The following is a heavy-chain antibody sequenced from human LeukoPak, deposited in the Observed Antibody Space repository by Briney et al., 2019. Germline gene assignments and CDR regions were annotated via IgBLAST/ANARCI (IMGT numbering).Heavy chain of an antibody. CDR1: GFTFSSYA. Sequence: GGSLRLSCAASGFTFSSYAMSWVRQAPGKGLEWVSAISGSGGSTYYADSVKGRFTISRDNSKNTLYLQMNSLRAEDTAVYYCAKTPADDFWSGYQYYYYMDVWGKGTTVTVSS. V-gene: IGHV3-23*01. CDR3: AKTPADDFWSGYQYYYYMDV. CDR2: ISGSGGST. J-gene: IGHJ6*03. D-gene: IGHD3-3*01.